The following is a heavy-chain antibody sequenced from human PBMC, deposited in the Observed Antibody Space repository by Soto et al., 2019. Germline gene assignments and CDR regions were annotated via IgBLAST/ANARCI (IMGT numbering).Heavy chain of an antibody. CDR3: ARDLVYNFNWFDP. D-gene: IGHD1-20*01. CDR2: IIPIFGTA. CDR1: GGTFSSYA. J-gene: IGHJ5*02. Sequence: SVKVSCKASGGTFSSYAISWVRQAPGQGLEWMGGIIPIFGTANYAQKFQGRVTITADESTSTAYMELSSLRSEDTAVNYCARDLVYNFNWFDPWGQGTLVTVSS. V-gene: IGHV1-69*13.